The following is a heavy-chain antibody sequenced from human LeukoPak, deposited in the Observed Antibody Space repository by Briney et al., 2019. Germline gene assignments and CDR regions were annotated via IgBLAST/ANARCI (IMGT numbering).Heavy chain of an antibody. CDR1: GFTFSNAW. CDR3: TTTIAVAGTGYY. Sequence: GGSLRLSCAASGFTFSNAWMSWVRQAPGKGLEWVGRIKSKTDGGTTDYAAPVKGRFTISRDDSKNMLYLQMNSLKTEDTAVYYCTTTIAVAGTGYYWGQGTLVTVSS. V-gene: IGHV3-15*01. CDR2: IKSKTDGGTT. D-gene: IGHD6-19*01. J-gene: IGHJ4*02.